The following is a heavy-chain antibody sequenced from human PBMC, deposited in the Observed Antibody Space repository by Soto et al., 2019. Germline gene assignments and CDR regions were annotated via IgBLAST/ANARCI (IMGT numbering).Heavy chain of an antibody. CDR2: ISSSSSYT. CDR3: ARDYYYDSSGYYPTPCDY. Sequence: QVQLVESGGGLVKPGGSLRLSCAASGFTFSDYYMSWIRQAPGKGLEWVSYISSSSSYTNYADSVKGRFTISRDNAKNSLYLQLNSLRAEDTAVYYCARDYYYDSSGYYPTPCDYWGQGTLVTVSS. J-gene: IGHJ4*02. D-gene: IGHD3-22*01. V-gene: IGHV3-11*06. CDR1: GFTFSDYY.